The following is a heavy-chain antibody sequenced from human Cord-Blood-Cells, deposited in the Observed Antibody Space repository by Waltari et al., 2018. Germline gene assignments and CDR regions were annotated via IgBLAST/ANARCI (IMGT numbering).Heavy chain of an antibody. CDR2: LHHSGST. CDR1: GGSFSGYY. V-gene: IGHV4-34*01. Sequence: QVQLQQWGAGLLKPSETLSLTCAVYGGSFSGYYWSWIRNPPGKGLEWIGELHHSGSTNYTPSLKGRVTISVETSKNQFSLKLSSVTAADTAVYYCARARSGRIAARPYYYYGMDVWGQGTTVTVSS. J-gene: IGHJ6*02. CDR3: ARARSGRIAARPYYYYGMDV. D-gene: IGHD6-6*01.